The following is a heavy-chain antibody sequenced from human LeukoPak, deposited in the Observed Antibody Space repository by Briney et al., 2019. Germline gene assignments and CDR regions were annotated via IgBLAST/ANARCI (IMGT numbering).Heavy chain of an antibody. CDR3: ARGSFGSGWSDAFDI. CDR2: ISAYNGNP. CDR1: GYTFTSYV. J-gene: IGHJ3*02. D-gene: IGHD6-19*01. V-gene: IGHV1-18*01. Sequence: GASVKVSCKASGYTFTSYVISWVRQAPGQGLEWMGWISAYNGNPNYAQKLQGRVTMTKDTSTSTAYMELRSLRSDDTAVYYCARGSFGSGWSDAFDIWGQGTMVTVSS.